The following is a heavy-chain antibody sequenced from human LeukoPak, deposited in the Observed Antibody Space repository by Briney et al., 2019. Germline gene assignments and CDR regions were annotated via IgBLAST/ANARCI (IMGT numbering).Heavy chain of an antibody. CDR2: IYYSGST. CDR3: ARRGGIIRGVASYYYMDV. J-gene: IGHJ6*03. V-gene: IGHV4-59*08. CDR1: GGSISSYY. D-gene: IGHD3-10*01. Sequence: SETLSLTCTVSGGSISSYYWSWIRQPPGKGLEWIGYIYYSGSTNYNTSLTSRVTISVDTSKNQFSLKLSSVTAADTAAYYCARRGGIIRGVASYYYMDVWGKGTTVTISS.